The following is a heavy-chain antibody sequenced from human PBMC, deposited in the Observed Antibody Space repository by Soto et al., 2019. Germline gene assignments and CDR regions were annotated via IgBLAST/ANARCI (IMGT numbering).Heavy chain of an antibody. CDR3: ATDKDYGNNVASSH. CDR1: GDTFSLYP. D-gene: IGHD3-10*01. Sequence: ASVKVSCKMSGDTFSLYPINWLRQAHGQGLEWLGNIIAIFPTAXYAHQFQGRLTITGDKLTITSHMELTGLRSEDPAVNFCATDKDYGNNVASSHWGQGTLLTVFS. V-gene: IGHV1-69*06. J-gene: IGHJ4*02. CDR2: IIAIFPTA.